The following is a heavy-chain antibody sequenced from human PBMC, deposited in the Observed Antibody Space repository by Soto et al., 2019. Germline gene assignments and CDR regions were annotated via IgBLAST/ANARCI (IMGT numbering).Heavy chain of an antibody. Sequence: GGSLRLSCAASGFTSWDYDMSWIRQAPGEGLEWVSYISRSGNTMYYGDYVKGRFTISSDNSENSVFFQMVRMRAEDTAVYYGVREGRSSTSGNSDCAFDIWGQGTMVTVSS. CDR1: GFTSWDYD. J-gene: IGHJ3*02. CDR2: ISRSGNTM. V-gene: IGHV3-11*01. CDR3: VREGRSSTSGNSDCAFDI. D-gene: IGHD2-2*01.